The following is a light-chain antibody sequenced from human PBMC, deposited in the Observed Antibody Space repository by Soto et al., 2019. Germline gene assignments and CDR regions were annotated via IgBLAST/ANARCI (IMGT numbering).Light chain of an antibody. CDR2: NVS. CDR3: TSSTSGSLYV. V-gene: IGLV2-14*01. Sequence: QSALTQAGSVSGSPGQSITISCTGTSSDVGGYNYVSWYQQFPGKVPKLLIYNVSNRPSGVSNRFSGSKSGNTASLTISGLQAEDEADYFCTSSTSGSLYVFGTGTKVTVL. J-gene: IGLJ1*01. CDR1: SSDVGGYNY.